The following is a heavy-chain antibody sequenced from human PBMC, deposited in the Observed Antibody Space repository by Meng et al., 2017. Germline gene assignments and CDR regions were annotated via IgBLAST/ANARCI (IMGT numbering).Heavy chain of an antibody. CDR2: INPHSGGT. CDR1: GYTFIGYY. J-gene: IGHJ4*02. V-gene: IGHV1-2*06. Sequence: ASVKVSCKASGYTFIGYYIHWVRQAPGQGLEWMGRINPHSGGTDYAQKFQGRVTLTRDTSISTAYMELSRLKSDDTAVYYCARGWKQWFGYRSVDYWGQGTLVTVSS. D-gene: IGHD3-10*01. CDR3: ARGWKQWFGYRSVDY.